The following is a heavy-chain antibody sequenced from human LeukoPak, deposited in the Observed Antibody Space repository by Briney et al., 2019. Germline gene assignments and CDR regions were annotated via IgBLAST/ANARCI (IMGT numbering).Heavy chain of an antibody. Sequence: GGSLRLSCAASGFTFSNYAMSWVRQAPGQELEWVSAVSAGGDSTYYADSVKGRFSISRDNSKSTLYLQMNSLRAEDTAVYYCARALDDYVWGSYRYYYDYWGQGTLVTVSS. V-gene: IGHV3-23*01. CDR3: ARALDDYVWGSYRYYYDY. CDR1: GFTFSNYA. D-gene: IGHD3-16*02. CDR2: VSAGGDST. J-gene: IGHJ4*02.